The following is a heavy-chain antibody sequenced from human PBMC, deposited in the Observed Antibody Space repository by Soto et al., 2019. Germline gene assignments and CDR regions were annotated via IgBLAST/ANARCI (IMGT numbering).Heavy chain of an antibody. V-gene: IGHV5-51*01. Sequence: PVESLKISCKGSGYSFASYWIGWVRQMPGKGLEWMGFIYPGDSDTRYSPSFQGQVTISADKSISTAYLQWSSLKASDTAMYYCARLSTSNYDFWSGYYRYDAFDIWGQGTMVTVSS. CDR2: IYPGDSDT. J-gene: IGHJ3*02. CDR3: ARLSTSNYDFWSGYYRYDAFDI. CDR1: GYSFASYW. D-gene: IGHD3-3*01.